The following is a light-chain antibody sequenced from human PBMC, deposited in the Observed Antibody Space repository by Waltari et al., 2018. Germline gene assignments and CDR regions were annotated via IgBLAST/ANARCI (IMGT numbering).Light chain of an antibody. CDR2: LVS. J-gene: IGKJ1*01. CDR1: QSLLHSSGNTF. V-gene: IGKV2-28*01. Sequence: DIVMTQSPLSLSVTPGEPASISCRSSQSLLHSSGNTFLDWYLQKPGQSPQLLIYLVSNRASGVPDRFRGSGSGTDFTLKISIVEAEDVGVYFCMQARQTPWTFGQGTKVEIK. CDR3: MQARQTPWT.